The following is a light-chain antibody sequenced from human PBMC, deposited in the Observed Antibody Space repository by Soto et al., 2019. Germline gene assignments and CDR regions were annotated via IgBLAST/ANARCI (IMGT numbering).Light chain of an antibody. J-gene: IGKJ1*01. CDR1: QGISSY. CDR3: QQYYSYPRT. Sequence: AIRMTQSPSSFSASTGDRVTITCRASQGISSYLAWYQQKPGKAPKLLIYAASTLQSGGPSRFSGSGSGTDFTLTISCLQSEDCATYYCQQYYSYPRTFGQGTKVEIK. V-gene: IGKV1-8*01. CDR2: AAS.